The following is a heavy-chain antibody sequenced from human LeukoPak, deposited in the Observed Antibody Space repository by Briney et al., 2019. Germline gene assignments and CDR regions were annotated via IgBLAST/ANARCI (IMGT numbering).Heavy chain of an antibody. D-gene: IGHD3-10*01. CDR3: ARMVGSGFGEALDY. V-gene: IGHV4-34*01. J-gene: IGHJ4*02. CDR2: INHSGTT. Sequence: PSETLSLTCAVYGGSFSDYYWAWIRQPPGKGLEWIGEINHSGTTNYNPSLKSRVTISVDTSKNQFSLKLSSVTAADTAVYYCARMVGSGFGEALDYWGQGTLVTVSS. CDR1: GGSFSDYY.